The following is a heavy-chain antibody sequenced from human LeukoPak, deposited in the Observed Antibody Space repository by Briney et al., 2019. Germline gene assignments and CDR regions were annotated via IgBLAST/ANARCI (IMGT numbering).Heavy chain of an antibody. CDR3: AIGGTNTTTSTASY. V-gene: IGHV3-30-3*01. CDR1: GLTFSSYA. CDR2: ISYDGSDV. J-gene: IGHJ4*02. D-gene: IGHD1-26*01. Sequence: GGSLRLSCAASGLTFSSYAMHWVRQAPGKGLEWVAVISYDGSDVYYADSVKGRFTISRDNSKSTLYLQMSSLRTEDSAVFYCAIGGTNTTTSTASYWGQGTLVTVSS.